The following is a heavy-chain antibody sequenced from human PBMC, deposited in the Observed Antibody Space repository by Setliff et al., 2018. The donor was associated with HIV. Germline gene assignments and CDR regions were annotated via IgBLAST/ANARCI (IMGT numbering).Heavy chain of an antibody. J-gene: IGHJ3*01. CDR1: GGSFSTYY. V-gene: IGHV4-4*07. CDR2: VHSTGTT. CDR3: ARARITMAGGRLEPYAFDR. Sequence: SETLSLTCTVSGGSFSTYYWSWIRQPAGEGLEYIGRVHSTGTTIYNPSLKSRVTMSVDTSKNQLSLKLRSVTAADTAVYYCARARITMAGGRLEPYAFDRWGQGTKVTVSS. D-gene: IGHD3-10*01.